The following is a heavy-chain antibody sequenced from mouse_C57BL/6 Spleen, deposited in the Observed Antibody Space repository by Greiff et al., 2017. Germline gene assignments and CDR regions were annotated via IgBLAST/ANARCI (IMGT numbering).Heavy chain of an antibody. CDR2: ISYDGSN. CDR1: GYSITSGYS. Sequence: EVKLQESGPGLVKPSQSLSLTCSVTGYSITSGYSWNWIRQFPGNKLEWMGYISYDGSNNYNPSLKNRISITRDTSKNQFFLKLNSLTTEDTATYYCARDDSDYYGSSYEYFDVWGTGTTVTVSS. V-gene: IGHV3-6*01. CDR3: ARDDSDYYGSSYEYFDV. J-gene: IGHJ1*03. D-gene: IGHD1-1*01.